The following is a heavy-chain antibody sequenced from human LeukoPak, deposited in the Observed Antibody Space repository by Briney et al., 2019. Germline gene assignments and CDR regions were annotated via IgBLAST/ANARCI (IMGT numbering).Heavy chain of an antibody. V-gene: IGHV3-21*01. CDR3: AREGVEMATIDY. J-gene: IGHJ4*02. CDR1: GFTFSSYS. CDR2: ISSSSSYI. D-gene: IGHD5-24*01. Sequence: PGGSLRLSCAASGFTFSSYSMNWVRQAPGKGLEWVSSISSSSSYIYYADSVKGRFTISRGNAKNSLYLQMNSLRAEGTAVYYCAREGVEMATIDYWGQGTLVTVSS.